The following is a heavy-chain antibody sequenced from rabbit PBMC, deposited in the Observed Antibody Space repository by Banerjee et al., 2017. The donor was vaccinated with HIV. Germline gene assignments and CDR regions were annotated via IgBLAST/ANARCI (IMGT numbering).Heavy chain of an antibody. V-gene: IGHV1S45*01. CDR1: GFSLNSYW. D-gene: IGHD4-1*01. Sequence: QEQLVESGGGLVTLGGSLKLSCKASGFSLNSYWMSWVRQAPGKGLEWIACIYAGNSDITYYASWAKGRFTISITSSTTVTLQMTSLTAADTATYFCARDLAGVIGWNFNLWGPGTLVTVS. CDR2: IYAGNSDIT. CDR3: ARDLAGVIGWNFNL. J-gene: IGHJ4*01.